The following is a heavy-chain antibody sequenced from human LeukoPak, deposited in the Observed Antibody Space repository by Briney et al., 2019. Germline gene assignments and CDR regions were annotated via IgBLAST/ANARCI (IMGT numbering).Heavy chain of an antibody. V-gene: IGHV3-21*01. CDR2: ISSRSSHI. D-gene: IGHD6-13*01. CDR3: AREGNSWYDY. J-gene: IGHJ4*02. CDR1: GFTFTTYT. Sequence: GGSLRLSCAASGFTFTTYTMHWLRQAPGKGLEWVSSISSRSSHIDYTDSVKGRFIISRDNAKNSLYLQMNSLRAEDTAVCYCAREGNSWYDYWGQGTLVTVSS.